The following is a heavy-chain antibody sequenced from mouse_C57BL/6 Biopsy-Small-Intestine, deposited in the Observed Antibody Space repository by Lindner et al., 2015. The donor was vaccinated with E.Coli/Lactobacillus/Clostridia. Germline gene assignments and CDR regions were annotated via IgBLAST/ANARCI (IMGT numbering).Heavy chain of an antibody. Sequence: VQLQESGAELARPGASVKLSCKASGYTFTSYGISWVKQRTGQGLEWIGEIYPRSGNTYYNEKFKGKATLTADKSSSTAYMELRSLTSEDSAVYFCEKITTVVATDWYFDVWGTGTTVTVSS. J-gene: IGHJ1*03. CDR3: EKITTVVATDWYFDV. CDR2: IYPRSGNT. D-gene: IGHD1-1*01. CDR1: GYTFTSYG. V-gene: IGHV1-81*01.